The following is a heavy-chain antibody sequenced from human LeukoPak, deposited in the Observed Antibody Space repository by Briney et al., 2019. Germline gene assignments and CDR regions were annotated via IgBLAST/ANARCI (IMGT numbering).Heavy chain of an antibody. Sequence: GESLKISCKSSGYSFTFYWIGWVRQMPGKGLEWMGIIYLGDSDTRYSPSFQGQVTISADKSISTAYLQWSSLKASDSAMYYCARVRAVGALDDAFDIWGQGTMVTVSS. CDR2: IYLGDSDT. D-gene: IGHD1-26*01. V-gene: IGHV5-51*01. CDR1: GYSFTFYW. CDR3: ARVRAVGALDDAFDI. J-gene: IGHJ3*02.